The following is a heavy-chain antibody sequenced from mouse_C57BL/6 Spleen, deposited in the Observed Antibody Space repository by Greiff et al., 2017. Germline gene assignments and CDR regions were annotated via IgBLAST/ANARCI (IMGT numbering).Heavy chain of an antibody. J-gene: IGHJ3*01. D-gene: IGHD1-1*01. Sequence: EVQLQQSGPGLVKPSQSLSLTCSVTGYSITSGYYWNWIRQFPGNKLEWMGYISYDGSNNYNPSLKNRISITRDTSKNQFFLKLNSVTTEDTATYYCARDYYGREEGFAYWGQGTLVTVSA. CDR1: GYSITSGYY. CDR2: ISYDGSN. V-gene: IGHV3-6*01. CDR3: ARDYYGREEGFAY.